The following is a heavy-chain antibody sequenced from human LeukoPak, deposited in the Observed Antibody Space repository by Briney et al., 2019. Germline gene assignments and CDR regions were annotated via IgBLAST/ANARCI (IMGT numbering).Heavy chain of an antibody. D-gene: IGHD6-13*01. V-gene: IGHV3-23*01. CDR1: GFTFSSYA. CDR3: ARDRAAYYFDS. J-gene: IGHJ4*02. Sequence: GGSLRLSCAASGFTFSSYAMNWVRQAPGKGLEWVSAISGSGGSTYYADSVKGRFIISRDNSKNTLYLQMNSLRAEDTAVYYCARDRAAYYFDSWGQGTLVTVSS. CDR2: ISGSGGST.